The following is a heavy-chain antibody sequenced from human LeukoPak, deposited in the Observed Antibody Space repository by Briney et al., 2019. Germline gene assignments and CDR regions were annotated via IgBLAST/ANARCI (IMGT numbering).Heavy chain of an antibody. CDR1: GFTFSSYS. D-gene: IGHD7-27*01. CDR3: ARVRNWGSYFDY. Sequence: GGSLRLSCAASGFTFSSYSMNWVRQAPGKGLEWVSSISSSSSYIYYADSVKGRFTISRDNAKNSLYLQMNSLRAEDTAVYYCARVRNWGSYFDYWGQGTLVTVSS. J-gene: IGHJ4*02. CDR2: ISSSSSYI. V-gene: IGHV3-21*01.